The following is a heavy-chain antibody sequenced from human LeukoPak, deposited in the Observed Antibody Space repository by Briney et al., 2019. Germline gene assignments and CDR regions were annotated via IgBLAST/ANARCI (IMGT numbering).Heavy chain of an antibody. V-gene: IGHV3-23*01. Sequence: GGSLRLSCAASGFTFSSYSMNWVRQAPGKGLEWVSAISGSGGSTYYADSVKGRFTISRDNSKNTLYLQMNSLRAEDTAVYYCAKGTYYYDSSYLYFDYWGQGTLVTVSS. CDR3: AKGTYYYDSSYLYFDY. D-gene: IGHD3-22*01. CDR1: GFTFSSYS. J-gene: IGHJ4*02. CDR2: ISGSGGST.